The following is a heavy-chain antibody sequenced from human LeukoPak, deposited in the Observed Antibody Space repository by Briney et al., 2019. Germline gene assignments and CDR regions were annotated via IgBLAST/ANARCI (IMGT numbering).Heavy chain of an antibody. J-gene: IGHJ4*02. Sequence: PSQTLSLTCTVSGGSISSGSYYWSWIRQPAGKGLEWIRRIYTSGSTNYNPSLKSRVTISVDTSKNQFSLKLSSVTAADTAVYYCAREADYVWGSYRYTPDYWGQGTLVTVSS. CDR1: GGSISSGSYY. CDR2: IYTSGST. D-gene: IGHD3-16*02. V-gene: IGHV4-61*02. CDR3: AREADYVWGSYRYTPDY.